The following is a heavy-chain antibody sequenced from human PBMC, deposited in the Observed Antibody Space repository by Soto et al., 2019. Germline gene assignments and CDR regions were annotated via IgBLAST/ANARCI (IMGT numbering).Heavy chain of an antibody. CDR2: INHSGST. CDR3: VRGPHYSPPDY. D-gene: IGHD5-18*01. CDR1: GGSFSGYY. Sequence: QVQLQQWGAGLLKPSETLSLTCAVYGGSFSGYYWSWIRQPPGKGLEWIGEINHSGSTNYNPSLKSRVTISVDTSKNQFSLKLSSVTAADTAVYYCVRGPHYSPPDYWGQGTLVTVSS. V-gene: IGHV4-34*01. J-gene: IGHJ4*02.